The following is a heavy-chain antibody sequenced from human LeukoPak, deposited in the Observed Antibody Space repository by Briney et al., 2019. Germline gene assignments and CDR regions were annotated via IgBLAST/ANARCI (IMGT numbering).Heavy chain of an antibody. J-gene: IGHJ6*03. CDR1: DGSISGFY. Sequence: SETLSLTCTVSDGSISGFYWSWIRQPPGKGLEWIGFMYTSGRSNYNPSLESRVTISVDTSKNQFSLKLSSVTAADTAVYYCARGMVLWGHDILTGYPRGHYYYMDVWGKGTTVTVSS. CDR3: ARGMVLWGHDILTGYPRGHYYYMDV. CDR2: MYTSGRS. D-gene: IGHD3-9*01. V-gene: IGHV4-4*09.